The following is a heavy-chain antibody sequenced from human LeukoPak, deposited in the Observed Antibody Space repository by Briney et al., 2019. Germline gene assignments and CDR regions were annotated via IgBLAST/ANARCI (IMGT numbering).Heavy chain of an antibody. D-gene: IGHD2-15*01. CDR1: GFTFSDYY. CDR2: ISSSGSSQ. J-gene: IGHJ3*02. V-gene: IGHV3-11*01. Sequence: GGSLRLSCAASGFTFSDYYMSWIRQAPGKGLEWLSYISSSGSSQFYADSVKGRFTISRDNAKNSLYLQMNSLRAEDTAVYYCARVVYCSGGSCQIFAFDIWGQGTMVTVSS. CDR3: ARVVYCSGGSCQIFAFDI.